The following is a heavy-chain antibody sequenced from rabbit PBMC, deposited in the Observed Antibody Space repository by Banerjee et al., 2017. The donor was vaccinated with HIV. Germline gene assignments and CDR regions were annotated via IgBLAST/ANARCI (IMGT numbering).Heavy chain of an antibody. CDR2: IYAGSSGST. CDR1: GFDFSSSDY. V-gene: IGHV1S45*01. CDR3: ARDLAGVIGWNFGL. D-gene: IGHD4-1*01. Sequence: QEQLKETGGGLVQPGGSLTLSCKASGFDFSSSDYMCWVRQAPGKGLEWIACIYAGSSGSTAYATWAKGRFTISKTSSTTVTLQMTSLTAADTATYFCARDLAGVIGWNFGLWGPGTLVTVS. J-gene: IGHJ4*01.